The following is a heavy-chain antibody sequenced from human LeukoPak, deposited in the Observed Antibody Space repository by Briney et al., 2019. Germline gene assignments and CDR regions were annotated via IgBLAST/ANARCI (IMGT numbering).Heavy chain of an antibody. CDR3: ASPPYYDILTGYYRDFDY. V-gene: IGHV1-2*02. Sequence: ASVKVSCKASGYTFTGFYMHWVRQAPGPGLEWMGWINPNSGGINYAQKFQGRVTMTRDTSISTAYMELSRLRSDDTAVYYCASPPYYDILTGYYRDFDYWGQGTLVTVSS. CDR1: GYTFTGFY. D-gene: IGHD3-9*01. J-gene: IGHJ4*02. CDR2: INPNSGGI.